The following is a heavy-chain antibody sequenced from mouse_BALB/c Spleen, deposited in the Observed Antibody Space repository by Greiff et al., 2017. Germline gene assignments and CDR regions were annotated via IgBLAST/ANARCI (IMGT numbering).Heavy chain of an antibody. Sequence: EVKVVESGGGLVQPGGSLKLSCAASGFTFSDYGMAWVRQAPGKGPEWVAFISNLAYSNYYADTVTGRFTISREKAKNTLYLEMSSLRSEDTAMYYYARDKRYGAMDYWGQGTSVTVSS. CDR3: ARDKRYGAMDY. CDR2: ISNLAYSN. D-gene: IGHD2-14*01. CDR1: GFTFSDYG. V-gene: IGHV5-15*02. J-gene: IGHJ4*01.